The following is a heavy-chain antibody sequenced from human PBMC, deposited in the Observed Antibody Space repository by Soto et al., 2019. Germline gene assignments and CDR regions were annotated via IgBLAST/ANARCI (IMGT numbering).Heavy chain of an antibody. CDR3: AISGHSSSYYYYAMDV. V-gene: IGHV4-59*01. Sequence: PSETLSLTCTVSGGSISNYYWNWIRQPPGKGLEWIGYFYYSGSTNYNPSLKSRVTISVDTSKNQISLKLSSVTAADTAVYYCAISGHSSSYYYYAMDVWGQGTTVTVSS. CDR2: FYYSGST. J-gene: IGHJ6*02. CDR1: GGSISNYY. D-gene: IGHD5-18*01.